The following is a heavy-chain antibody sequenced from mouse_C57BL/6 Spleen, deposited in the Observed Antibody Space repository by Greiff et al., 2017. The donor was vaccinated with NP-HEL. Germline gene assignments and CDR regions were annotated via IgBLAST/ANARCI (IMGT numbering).Heavy chain of an antibody. CDR3: AADYGSSSWFAY. D-gene: IGHD1-1*01. V-gene: IGHV2-5*01. CDR1: GFSLTSYG. Sequence: QVQLQQSGPGLVQPSQSLSITCTVSGFSLTSYGVHWVRQSPGKGLEWLGVIWRGGSTDYNAAFMSGLSITKDNSKSQVFFKMNSLQADDTAIYYCAADYGSSSWFAYWGQGTLVTVSA. CDR2: IWRGGST. J-gene: IGHJ3*01.